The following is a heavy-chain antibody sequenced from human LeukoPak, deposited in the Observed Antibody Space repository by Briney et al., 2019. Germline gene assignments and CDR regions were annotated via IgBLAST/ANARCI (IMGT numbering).Heavy chain of an antibody. CDR1: GFTFSSYG. J-gene: IGHJ2*01. CDR3: AKDLYSSGWYSPWYFDL. D-gene: IGHD6-19*01. Sequence: GGSLRLSCAASGFTFSSYGMHWVRQAPGKGLEWVAFIRYDGSNKHYADSVKGRFTISRDNSKNTLHLQMNSLRAEDTAVYYCAKDLYSSGWYSPWYFDLWGRGTLVTVSS. CDR2: IRYDGSNK. V-gene: IGHV3-30*02.